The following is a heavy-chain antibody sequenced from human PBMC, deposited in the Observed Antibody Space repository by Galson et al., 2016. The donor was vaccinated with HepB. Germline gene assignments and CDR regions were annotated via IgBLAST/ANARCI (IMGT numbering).Heavy chain of an antibody. CDR3: ERVQVKTTGFSFDP. V-gene: IGHV1-2*02. Sequence: SVKVSCKASGYTFTGYYMHWVRQAPGQGLEWMGWINPNSGHPSYAQNLQGRVTMTRDTSISTAYMELSRLRSDDTAVYYCERVQVKTTGFSFDPWGQGTLVTVSS. D-gene: IGHD4-17*01. CDR2: INPNSGHP. CDR1: GYTFTGYY. J-gene: IGHJ5*02.